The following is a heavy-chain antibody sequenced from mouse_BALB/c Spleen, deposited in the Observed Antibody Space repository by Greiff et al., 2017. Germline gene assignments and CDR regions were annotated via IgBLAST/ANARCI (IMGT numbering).Heavy chain of an antibody. J-gene: IGHJ1*01. CDR3: ARGDGYDWYFDV. CDR1: GFTFSSYG. V-gene: IGHV5-6-5*01. D-gene: IGHD2-2*01. CDR2: ISSGGST. Sequence: EVHLVESGGDLVKPGGSLKLSCAASGFTFSSYGMSWVRQTPDKRLEWVATISSGGSTYYPDSVKGRFTISRDNARNILYLQMSSLRSEDTAMYYCARGDGYDWYFDVWGAGTTVTVSS.